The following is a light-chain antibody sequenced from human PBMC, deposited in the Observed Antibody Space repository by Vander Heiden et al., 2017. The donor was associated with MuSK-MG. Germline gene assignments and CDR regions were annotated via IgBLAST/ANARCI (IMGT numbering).Light chain of an antibody. J-gene: IGKJ5*01. V-gene: IGKV3-11*01. Sequence: ELVLTQSPATLSLSPGERATRSCRASQSVSSYLAWYQQKPGQAPRLLIYDASNRATGIPARFSGSGSGTDFTLTISSLEPEDFAVYYCQQRSNWPPITFGQGTRVEIK. CDR3: QQRSNWPPIT. CDR2: DAS. CDR1: QSVSSY.